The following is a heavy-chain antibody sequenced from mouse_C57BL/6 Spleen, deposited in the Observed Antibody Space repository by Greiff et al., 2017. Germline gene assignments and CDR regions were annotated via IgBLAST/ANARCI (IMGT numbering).Heavy chain of an antibody. V-gene: IGHV1-82*01. CDR2: IYPGDGDT. CDR1: GYAFSSSW. D-gene: IGHD1-1*01. Sequence: VQLQQSGPELVKPGASVKISCTASGYAFSSSWMNWVKQRPGKGLEWIGRIYPGDGDTNYNGKFKGKATLTADKSSSTAYMQPSSLTSEDSAVYFCARAGSDLLMDYWGQGTSVTVSS. J-gene: IGHJ4*01. CDR3: ARAGSDLLMDY.